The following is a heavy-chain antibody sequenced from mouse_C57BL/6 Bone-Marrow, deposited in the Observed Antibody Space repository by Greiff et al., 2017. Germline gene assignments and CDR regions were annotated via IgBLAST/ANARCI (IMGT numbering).Heavy chain of an antibody. Sequence: EVKLQESGAELVRPGASVKLSCTASGFNIKDDYMHWVKQRPEQGLEWIGWIDPENGDTEYASKFQGKATITADTSSNTAYLQLSSLTSVDTAVYYCSPPWGFDVWGTGTTVTVSS. CDR2: IDPENGDT. J-gene: IGHJ1*03. CDR3: SPPWGFDV. CDR1: GFNIKDDY. V-gene: IGHV14-4*01.